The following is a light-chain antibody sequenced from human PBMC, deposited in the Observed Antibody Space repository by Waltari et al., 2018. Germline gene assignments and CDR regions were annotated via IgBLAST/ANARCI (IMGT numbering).Light chain of an antibody. Sequence: AIQLTQSPSSLSASVGDRVTITCRASQGVRNDLGWYQQKPGKAPKLLIYAASSLQSGVPSRFSGSGSGTDFTLTISSLQPEDFATYYCLQDYNYPLTFGGGTKVEIK. V-gene: IGKV1-6*01. J-gene: IGKJ4*01. CDR1: QGVRND. CDR3: LQDYNYPLT. CDR2: AAS.